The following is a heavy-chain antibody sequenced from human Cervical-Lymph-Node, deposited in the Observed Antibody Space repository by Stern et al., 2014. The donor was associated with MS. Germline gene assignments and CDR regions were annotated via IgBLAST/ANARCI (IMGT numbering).Heavy chain of an antibody. V-gene: IGHV2-5*02. CDR2: IYWDDDK. J-gene: IGHJ5*01. D-gene: IGHD6-19*01. Sequence: QVTLRESGPTLVKPTQTLTLTCIVSGFSLSTSGVGVGWIRQPPGKALEWLALIYWDDDKRYSPSLKSRLTITKDTSKNHVVLTMTNMDPVDTGTYFCANRRDSSSWFDYWGQGTLVTVSS. CDR3: ANRRDSSSWFDY. CDR1: GFSLSTSGVG.